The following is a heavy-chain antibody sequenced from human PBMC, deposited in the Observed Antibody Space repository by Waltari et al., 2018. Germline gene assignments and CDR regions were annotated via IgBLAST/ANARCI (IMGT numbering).Heavy chain of an antibody. D-gene: IGHD4-17*01. V-gene: IGHV3-9*01. Sequence: EVQLVESGGGLVQPGRSLRLSCAASGFTFDDYAMHWVRQAPGKGLEWVSGISWNSGSIGYADSVKGRFTISRDNAKNSLYLQMNSLRAEDTAVYYCAKDLDDYGDCDYWGQGTLVTVSS. CDR3: AKDLDDYGDCDY. CDR1: GFTFDDYA. CDR2: ISWNSGSI. J-gene: IGHJ4*02.